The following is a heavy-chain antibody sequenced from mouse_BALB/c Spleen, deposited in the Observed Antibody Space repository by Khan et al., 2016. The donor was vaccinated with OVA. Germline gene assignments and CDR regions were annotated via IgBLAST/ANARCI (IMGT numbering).Heavy chain of an antibody. CDR2: IYPFNDDT. J-gene: IGHJ3*01. CDR3: APVGNYYVSFAY. D-gene: IGHD1-1*01. CDR1: GYTFTSYV. Sequence: IQLVQSGPELVKPGASVKMSCKASGYTFTSYVMHWVKQKPGLGLEWIGYIYPFNDDTKYNENLKGKATLTSDKSSSTAYMELSSLTSEDSAVYYCAPVGNYYVSFAYWGQGTLVTVSA. V-gene: IGHV1S136*01.